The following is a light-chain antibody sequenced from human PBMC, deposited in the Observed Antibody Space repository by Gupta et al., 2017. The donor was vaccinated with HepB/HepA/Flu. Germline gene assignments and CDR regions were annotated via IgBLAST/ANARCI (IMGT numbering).Light chain of an antibody. CDR2: FAS. CDR3: QRG. Sequence: DIQLTQSPSSLSTTVGDRVTITCRVSQGINSYLNWCRQKLGIIPKLLIYFASNLQSVVPSRFSSSGSGTDFTLTISSLRPKDVTICYGQRGFGHGTKVDI. V-gene: IGKV1-37*01. CDR1: QGINSY. J-gene: IGKJ3*01.